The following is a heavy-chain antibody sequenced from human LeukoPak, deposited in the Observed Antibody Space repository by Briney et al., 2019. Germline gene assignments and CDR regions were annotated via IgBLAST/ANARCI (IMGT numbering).Heavy chain of an antibody. D-gene: IGHD2-2*02. V-gene: IGHV1-24*01. CDR2: FDPEDGET. CDR1: GYTLTELS. CDR3: ATLAIVVVPAAIRGNGMDV. J-gene: IGHJ6*02. Sequence: GASVKVSCKVSGYTLTELSMHWVRQAPGKGLEWMGGFDPEDGETIYAQKFQGRVTMTKDTSTDTAYMELSSLRSEDTAVYYCATLAIVVVPAAIRGNGMDVWGQGTTVTVSS.